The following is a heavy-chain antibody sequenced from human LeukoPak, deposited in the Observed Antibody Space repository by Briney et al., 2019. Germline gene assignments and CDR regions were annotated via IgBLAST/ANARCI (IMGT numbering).Heavy chain of an antibody. Sequence: SETLSLTCTVSGGSISSGGHYWSWIRQPPGKGLEWIGYIYYSGSTNYNPSLNSRVTISVDTSKNQFSLKLSSVTAADTAVYYCARSRSYSNRYYYYYYYMDVWGKGTTVTVSS. CDR2: IYYSGST. V-gene: IGHV4-61*08. D-gene: IGHD4-11*01. CDR3: ARSRSYSNRYYYYYYYMDV. J-gene: IGHJ6*03. CDR1: GGSISSGGHY.